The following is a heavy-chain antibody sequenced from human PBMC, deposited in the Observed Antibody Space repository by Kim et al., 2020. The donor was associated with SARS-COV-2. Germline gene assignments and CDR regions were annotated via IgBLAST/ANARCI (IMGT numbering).Heavy chain of an antibody. CDR1: GFTFSLYA. J-gene: IGHJ3*02. CDR3: EKERVVPATGDAFDI. D-gene: IGHD2-21*02. CDR2: IAAGGDST. Sequence: GGSLRLSCTASGFTFSLYAMTWVRQSPGKGLEWVSTIAAGGDSTYYADSVKGRFTISRDNSKNMLYLQMNNLGAEDTAVYHCEKERVVPATGDAFDIWGLGKMVAVPS. V-gene: IGHV3-23*01.